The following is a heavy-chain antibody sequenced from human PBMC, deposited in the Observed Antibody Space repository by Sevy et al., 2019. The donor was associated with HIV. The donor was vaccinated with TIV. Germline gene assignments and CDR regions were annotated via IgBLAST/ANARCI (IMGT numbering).Heavy chain of an antibody. CDR1: GFSFSRYW. J-gene: IGHJ3*02. V-gene: IGHV3-7*03. Sequence: GGSLRLSCTASGFSFSRYWMTWVHQAPGEGLEWVANIKQDGSERNYVDSVKGRFTISRDNTQNSLYLQMNSLRAEDTAVYYCATYSGTYSFDAFDIWGRGTMVTVSS. D-gene: IGHD1-26*01. CDR3: ATYSGTYSFDAFDI. CDR2: IKQDGSER.